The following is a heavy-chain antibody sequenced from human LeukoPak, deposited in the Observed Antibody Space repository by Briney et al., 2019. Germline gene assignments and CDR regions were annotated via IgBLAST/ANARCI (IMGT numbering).Heavy chain of an antibody. CDR2: ISSSGSTI. V-gene: IGHV3-11*04. CDR1: GFTFSDYY. CDR3: ARVWGIAAVGGDDY. Sequence: TSGGSLRLSCAASGFTFSDYYMSWIRQAPGKGLEWVSYISSSGSTIYYADSVKGRFTISRDNAKNTLYLQMNSLRTEDTAVYYCARVWGIAAVGGDDYWGQGTLVTVSS. D-gene: IGHD6-13*01. J-gene: IGHJ4*02.